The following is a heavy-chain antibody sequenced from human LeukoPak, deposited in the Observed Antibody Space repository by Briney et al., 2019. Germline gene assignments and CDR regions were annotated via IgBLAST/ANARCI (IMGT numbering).Heavy chain of an antibody. CDR1: GGSISSHY. CDR3: ARGSGWHSY. Sequence: SETLSLTCTVSGGSISSHYWSWIRQPPGKGLEWIGYIYYSGSTNYNPSLKSRVTISVDTSKNQFSLNLSSVTAADTAVYHCARGSGWHSYWGQGTLVTVSS. V-gene: IGHV4-59*11. D-gene: IGHD6-19*01. J-gene: IGHJ4*02. CDR2: IYYSGST.